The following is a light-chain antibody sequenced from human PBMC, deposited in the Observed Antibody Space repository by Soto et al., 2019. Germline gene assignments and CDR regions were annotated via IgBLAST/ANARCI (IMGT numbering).Light chain of an antibody. CDR1: SSDVGSYNL. CDR2: EVS. Sequence: QSALTQPASVSGSPGQSITISCTGTSSDVGSYNLVSWYQHHPGKAPKLMIYEVSKRPSGVSNRFSGSKSGNTASLTISGLQAEDEADYYCCSYAGSSTFPYVFGTGTKLTAL. CDR3: CSYAGSSTFPYV. J-gene: IGLJ1*01. V-gene: IGLV2-23*02.